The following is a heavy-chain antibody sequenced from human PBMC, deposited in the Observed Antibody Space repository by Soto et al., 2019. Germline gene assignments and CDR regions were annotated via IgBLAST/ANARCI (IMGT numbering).Heavy chain of an antibody. CDR3: AKKRYSSSWYPETRIKNFDY. Sequence: GGSLRLSCAASGFTFSSYAMSWVRQAPGKGLEWVSAISGSGGSTYYADSVKGRFTISRDNSKNTLYLQMNSLRAEDTAVYYCAKKRYSSSWYPETRIKNFDYWGQGTLVTVSS. CDR2: ISGSGGST. CDR1: GFTFSSYA. J-gene: IGHJ4*02. V-gene: IGHV3-23*01. D-gene: IGHD6-13*01.